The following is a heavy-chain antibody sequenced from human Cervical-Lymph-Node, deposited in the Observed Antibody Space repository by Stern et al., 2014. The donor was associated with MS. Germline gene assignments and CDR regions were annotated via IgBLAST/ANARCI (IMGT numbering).Heavy chain of an antibody. Sequence: VRLEESGAEVKKPGSSVKVSCKSSGGTFSTHAIRWVRQAPGQGLERLGRIIPILDTTDYAQSFRGRLTIDADESTDTAYMELRSLTPDDTAVYYCAREKSDCSGGSCFSSLDYWGQGTLVTVSS. D-gene: IGHD2-15*01. CDR1: GGTFSTHA. J-gene: IGHJ4*02. V-gene: IGHV1-69*11. CDR3: AREKSDCSGGSCFSSLDY. CDR2: IIPILDTT.